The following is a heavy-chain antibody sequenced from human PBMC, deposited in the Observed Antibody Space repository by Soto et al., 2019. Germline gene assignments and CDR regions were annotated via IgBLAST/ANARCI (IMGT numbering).Heavy chain of an antibody. D-gene: IGHD3-9*01. CDR1: VFTFSSYS. CDR3: ARDIEALRYFDWVYSFDY. J-gene: IGHJ4*02. V-gene: IGHV3-48*02. CDR2: ISSSSSTI. Sequence: PGGSLRLSCAASVFTFSSYSMNWVRQAPGKGLEWVSYISSSSSTIYYADSVKGRFTISRDNAKNSLYLQMNSLRDEDTAVYYCARDIEALRYFDWVYSFDYWGQGTLVTVSS.